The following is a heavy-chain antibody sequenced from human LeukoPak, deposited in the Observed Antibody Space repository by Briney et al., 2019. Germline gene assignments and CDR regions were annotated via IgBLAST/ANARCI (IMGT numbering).Heavy chain of an antibody. CDR3: ARRVVFYYDSSGYFDF. CDR1: GGFISSSNYY. V-gene: IGHV4-39*01. J-gene: IGHJ4*02. D-gene: IGHD3-22*01. CDR2: IYYSGST. Sequence: SETLSLTCTVSGGFISSSNYYSGWIRQPPGKGLEWIGSIYYSGSTYYNPSLKSRVTISVDTSKNQFSLKLSSVTAADTAVYYCARRVVFYYDSSGYFDFWGQGTLVTVSS.